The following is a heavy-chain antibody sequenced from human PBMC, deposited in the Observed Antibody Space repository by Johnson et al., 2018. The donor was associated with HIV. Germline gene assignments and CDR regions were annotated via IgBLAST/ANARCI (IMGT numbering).Heavy chain of an antibody. J-gene: IGHJ3*02. V-gene: IGHV3-23*04. CDR2: ISGSGGST. CDR1: GFTVSRNY. CDR3: AKDLGDSGSYYRGDAFDI. D-gene: IGHD1-26*01. Sequence: VQLVESGGDLIQPGGSLRLSCAASGFTVSRNYMSWVRQAPGKGLEWVSAISGSGGSTYYADSVKGRFTISRDHSKNTLYLQMNSLRAEDTAVYYCAKDLGDSGSYYRGDAFDIWGQGTMVTVSS.